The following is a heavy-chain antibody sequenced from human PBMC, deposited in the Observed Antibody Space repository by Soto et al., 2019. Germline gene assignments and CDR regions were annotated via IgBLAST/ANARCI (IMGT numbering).Heavy chain of an antibody. CDR2: INHSGST. J-gene: IGHJ6*02. CDR1: GGSFSGYY. CDR3: ARGRRRGYYYGMDA. Sequence: PSETLSLTCAVYGGSFSGYYWSWIRQPPGKGLEWIGEINHSGSTNYNPSLKSRVTISVDTSKNQFSLKLSSVTAADTAVYYCARGRRRGYYYGMDAWGQGKKVTGS. V-gene: IGHV4-34*01. D-gene: IGHD3-16*01.